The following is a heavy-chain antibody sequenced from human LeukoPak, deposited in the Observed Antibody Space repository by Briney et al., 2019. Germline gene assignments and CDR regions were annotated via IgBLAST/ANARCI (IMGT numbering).Heavy chain of an antibody. J-gene: IGHJ6*02. CDR1: GFTFSDYY. D-gene: IGHD6-13*01. Sequence: GGSLRLSCAASGFTFSDYYMTWIRQAPGKGLEWVAVISYDGSNKYYADSVKGRFTISRDNSKNTLYLQMNSLRAEDTAVYYCAKDSSSWYGYYCYGMDVWGQGTTVTVSS. CDR3: AKDSSSWYGYYCYGMDV. CDR2: ISYDGSNK. V-gene: IGHV3-30*18.